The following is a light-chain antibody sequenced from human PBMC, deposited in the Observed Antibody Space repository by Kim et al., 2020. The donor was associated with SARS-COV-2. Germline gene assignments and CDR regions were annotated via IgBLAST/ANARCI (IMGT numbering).Light chain of an antibody. CDR3: QQYDDWWT. Sequence: SVSPGERATLSCRASRSITSNLAWYQQKPGQAPRLLIYGASIRATGIPARFSGSASGTEFTLTISNLQSEDVAVYYCQQYDDWWTFGQGTKVDIK. V-gene: IGKV3-15*01. J-gene: IGKJ1*01. CDR2: GAS. CDR1: RSITSN.